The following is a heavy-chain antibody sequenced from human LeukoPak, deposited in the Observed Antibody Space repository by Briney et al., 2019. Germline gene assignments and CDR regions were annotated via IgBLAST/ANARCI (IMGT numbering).Heavy chain of an antibody. D-gene: IGHD2-8*01. J-gene: IGHJ3*02. CDR2: INSNSGAT. Sequence: GASVKVSCKASGYTFSGYYMHWVRQAPGQGLEWMGRINSNSGATNYAQKFQGRVTMTSDTSISTAYMELRSLRSDDTAVYYCARTNAIHDAFDIWGQGTMVTVSS. V-gene: IGHV1-2*02. CDR1: GYTFSGYY. CDR3: ARTNAIHDAFDI.